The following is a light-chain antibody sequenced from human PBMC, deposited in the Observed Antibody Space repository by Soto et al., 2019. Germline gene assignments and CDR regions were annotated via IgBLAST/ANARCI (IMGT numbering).Light chain of an antibody. V-gene: IGKV1-39*01. Sequence: DLQMTQSPSSLSASVGDRVTITCRASQSISSYLNWYQQKPGKAPKLLIYAASSLQSGVPSRFSGSGSGTDFTLTISSLQPEGFATYYCQQSYSTPPTFGQGTKVEIK. CDR1: QSISSY. CDR2: AAS. CDR3: QQSYSTPPT. J-gene: IGKJ1*01.